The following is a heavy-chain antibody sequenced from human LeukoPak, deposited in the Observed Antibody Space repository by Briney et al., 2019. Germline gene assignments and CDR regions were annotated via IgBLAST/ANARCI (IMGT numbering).Heavy chain of an antibody. CDR3: AKGEDTAMVTFGGMDV. Sequence: PGGSLRLSCAASGFTFDDYAMHWVRQAPGKGLEWVSGISWNSGSIGYADSVKGRFTISRDNAKNSLYLQMNSLRAEDMALYYCAKGEDTAMVTFGGMDVWGKGTTVTVSS. D-gene: IGHD5-18*01. CDR1: GFTFDDYA. CDR2: ISWNSGSI. V-gene: IGHV3-9*03. J-gene: IGHJ6*03.